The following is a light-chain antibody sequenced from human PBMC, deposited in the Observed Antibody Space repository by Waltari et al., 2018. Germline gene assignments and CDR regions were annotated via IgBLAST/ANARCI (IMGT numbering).Light chain of an antibody. V-gene: IGKV3-11*01. Sequence: EIVLTQSPATLSLSPGERATLPCRASQSFSSYLAWYQQKPGQAPRLLIFDASKRATGIPARFSGSGSGTDFTLTISSLEPEDFAVYYCQQRSNWPPIFTFGPGTKVDIK. J-gene: IGKJ3*01. CDR1: QSFSSY. CDR3: QQRSNWPPIFT. CDR2: DAS.